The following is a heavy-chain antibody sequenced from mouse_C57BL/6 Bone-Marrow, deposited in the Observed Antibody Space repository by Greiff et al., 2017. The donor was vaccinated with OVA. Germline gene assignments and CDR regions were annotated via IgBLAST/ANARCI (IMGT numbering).Heavy chain of an antibody. CDR3: ARHEDGYYASYFDY. D-gene: IGHD2-3*01. CDR1: GYAFRSSW. CDR2: IYPGDGDT. V-gene: IGHV1-82*01. J-gene: IGHJ2*01. Sequence: VQLQQSGPELVKPGASVKISCKASGYAFRSSWMNWVKQRPGKGLEWIGRIYPGDGDTNYNGKFKGKATLTADKSSSTAYMQLSSLTSEDSAVYFCARHEDGYYASYFDYWGQGTTLTASS.